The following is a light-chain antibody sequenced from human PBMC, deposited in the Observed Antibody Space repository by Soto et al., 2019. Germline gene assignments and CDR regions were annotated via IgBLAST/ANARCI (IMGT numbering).Light chain of an antibody. CDR1: QNVIYN. J-gene: IGKJ4*01. CDR3: QQYKDWPSLGGGCKGEI. CDR2: GAS. V-gene: IGKV3-15*01. Sequence: EIVVTQSPATRSVSPGERVTLSCRASQNVIYNVAWYQQKPGQAPRLLIFGASNRATGVPARFSGSGYGTEFTRADTSLQSEDFDVYLLQQYKDWPSLGGGCKGEIIGGWYKVEI.